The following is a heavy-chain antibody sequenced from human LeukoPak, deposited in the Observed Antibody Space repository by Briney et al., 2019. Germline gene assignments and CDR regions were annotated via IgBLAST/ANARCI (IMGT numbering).Heavy chain of an antibody. Sequence: GGSLRLSCAASGFTFSDYGIHWVRRAPGKGLEWVAVIWSDSSHKYYADSVKGRFTISRDNSRKTLNLQMNSLRVEDTAVYYCVRASGSFDYWGQGTLVTVSS. J-gene: IGHJ4*02. CDR2: IWSDSSHK. V-gene: IGHV3-33*01. CDR1: GFTFSDYG. D-gene: IGHD3-10*01. CDR3: VRASGSFDY.